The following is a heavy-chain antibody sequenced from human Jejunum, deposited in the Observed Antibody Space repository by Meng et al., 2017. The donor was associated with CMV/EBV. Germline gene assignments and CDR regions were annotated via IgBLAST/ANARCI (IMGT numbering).Heavy chain of an antibody. CDR2: TYYYGRF. J-gene: IGHJ5*02. CDR1: GGSISTYY. D-gene: IGHD3-10*01. CDR3: VRDPSPLGWFDP. Sequence: TVSGGSISTYYWNWSRQPPGMELEWIGYTYYYGRFNYNASLRNRVTISLDTSRKQLSLKLTSVTAADTAVYYCVRDPSPLGWFDPWGQGILVTVSS. V-gene: IGHV4-59*01.